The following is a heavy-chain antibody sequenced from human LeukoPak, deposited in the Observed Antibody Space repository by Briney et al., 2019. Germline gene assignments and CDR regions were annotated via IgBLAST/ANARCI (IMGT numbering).Heavy chain of an antibody. V-gene: IGHV4-34*01. CDR1: GGSFSGYY. J-gene: IGHJ4*02. CDR2: INHSGST. Sequence: SETLSLTWAVDGGSFSGYYWSSIRQPPGKWLEWIGEINHSGSTNYNPSLKSRVTISVDTSKTQFSLKLSSVTAADTAVYYCARGFRSSWAPFDYWGQGTLVTVSS. CDR3: ARGFRSSWAPFDY. D-gene: IGHD6-13*01.